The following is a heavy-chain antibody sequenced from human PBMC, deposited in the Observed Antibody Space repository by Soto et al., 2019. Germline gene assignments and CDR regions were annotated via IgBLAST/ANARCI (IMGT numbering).Heavy chain of an antibody. Sequence: EVQLVESGGGLVKPGGSLRLSCAASGFTFSSYSMNWVRQAPGKGLEWVSSISSSSSYKYYADSVKGRFTISRDNANNSLYLQMNSRRAEDTAVYYCARVSTAYYYGMDVWGQGTTVTVSS. CDR2: ISSSSSYK. J-gene: IGHJ6*02. V-gene: IGHV3-21*01. CDR1: GFTFSSYS. CDR3: ARVSTAYYYGMDV.